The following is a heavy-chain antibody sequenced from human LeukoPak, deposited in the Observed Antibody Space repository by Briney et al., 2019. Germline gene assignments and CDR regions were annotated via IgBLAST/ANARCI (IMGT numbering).Heavy chain of an antibody. CDR1: GFTVSSNY. Sequence: GGSLRLSCAASGFTVSSNYTSWVRQAPGKGLEWVSVIYSGGSTYYADSVKGRFTISRDNSKNTLYLQMNSLRAEDTAVYYCARGDTVVTPYSHWGQGTLVTVSS. CDR3: ARGDTVVTPYSH. D-gene: IGHD4-23*01. J-gene: IGHJ4*02. V-gene: IGHV3-53*01. CDR2: IYSGGST.